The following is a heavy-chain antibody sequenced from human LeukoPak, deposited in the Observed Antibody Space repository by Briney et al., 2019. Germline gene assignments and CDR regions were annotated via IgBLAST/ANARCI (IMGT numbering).Heavy chain of an antibody. J-gene: IGHJ4*02. CDR1: GFTFSSYG. Sequence: GGSLRLSCAASGFTFSSYGMHWVRQAPGKGLEWVSSISTSSTYIYYGDSVKGRFIISRDNAKNSLYLQMNSLRAEDTAVYYCARDMTTVSGPDYWGQGTLVTVSS. D-gene: IGHD4-17*01. V-gene: IGHV3-21*01. CDR2: ISTSSTYI. CDR3: ARDMTTVSGPDY.